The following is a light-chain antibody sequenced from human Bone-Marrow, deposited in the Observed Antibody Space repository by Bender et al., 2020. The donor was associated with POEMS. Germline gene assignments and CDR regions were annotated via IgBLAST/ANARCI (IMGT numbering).Light chain of an antibody. J-gene: IGLJ1*01. Sequence: QSALTQPASVSGSPGQSITISCTGTASDVGRYNYVSWYRQHPGKPPQLMIYDVTNRPSGVPNRFSASKSGNTASLVSSGLQAEDEAVYFCASYTSANAGIFGTGTRVTVL. CDR1: ASDVGRYNY. CDR3: ASYTSANAGI. CDR2: DVT. V-gene: IGLV2-14*03.